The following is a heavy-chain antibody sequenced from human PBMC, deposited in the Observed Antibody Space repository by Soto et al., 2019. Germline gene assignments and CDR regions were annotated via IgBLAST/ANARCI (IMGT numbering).Heavy chain of an antibody. J-gene: IGHJ4*02. V-gene: IGHV3-30*03. CDR3: ASPSGSYSNFDY. CDR2: ISYDGSNK. CDR1: GFTFSSYG. Sequence: QVQLVESGGGVVQPGRSLRLSCAASGFTFSSYGMHWVRQAPGKGLEWVAVISYDGSNKYYADSVKGRFTISRDNSKNTLYLQMNSLRAEDTAVYYCASPSGSYSNFDYWGQGTLVTVSS. D-gene: IGHD1-26*01.